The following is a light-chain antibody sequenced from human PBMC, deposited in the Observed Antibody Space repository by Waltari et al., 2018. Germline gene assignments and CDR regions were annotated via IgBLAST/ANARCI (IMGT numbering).Light chain of an antibody. CDR3: SSYTSSSTRV. Sequence: QSALTQPASVSGSPGQSIPIPCTGTNSDVGGYHYVSWYQQYPGKAPKLMIYEVSNRPSGVSNRSSGSKSGNTASLTISGLQAEDEADYYCSSYTSSSTRVFGTGTKVTVL. CDR1: NSDVGGYHY. V-gene: IGLV2-14*01. J-gene: IGLJ1*01. CDR2: EVS.